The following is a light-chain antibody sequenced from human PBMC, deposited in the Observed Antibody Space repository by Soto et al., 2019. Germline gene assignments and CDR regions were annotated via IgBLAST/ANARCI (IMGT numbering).Light chain of an antibody. Sequence: QSVLTQPPSASGTPGQRVTISCSGSSSNIGGNAVNWYQQLPGTTPKLLIYSNHQRPSGVPDRFSGSKSGTAASLAISGLQSEDEADYYCAAWDDSLSGYVFGTGTKLTVL. V-gene: IGLV1-44*01. CDR1: SSNIGGNA. J-gene: IGLJ1*01. CDR3: AAWDDSLSGYV. CDR2: SNH.